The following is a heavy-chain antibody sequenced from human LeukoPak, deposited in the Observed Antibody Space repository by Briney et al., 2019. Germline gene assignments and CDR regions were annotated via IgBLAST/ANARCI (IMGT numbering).Heavy chain of an antibody. D-gene: IGHD3-3*01. J-gene: IGHJ3*02. Sequence: SETLSLTCTVSGGSISSSSYYWGWIRQPPGKGLEWIGYIYYSGSTNYNPSLKSRVTISVDTSKNQFSLKLSSVTAADTAVYYCARNQRGDYDFWSGYYRPDAFDIWGQGTMVTVSS. V-gene: IGHV4-61*05. CDR2: IYYSGST. CDR1: GGSISSSSYY. CDR3: ARNQRGDYDFWSGYYRPDAFDI.